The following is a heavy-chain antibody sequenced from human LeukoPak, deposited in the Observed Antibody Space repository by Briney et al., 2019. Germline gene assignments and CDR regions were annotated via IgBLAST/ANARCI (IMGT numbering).Heavy chain of an antibody. V-gene: IGHV3-48*04. CDR2: ISSKNSTI. D-gene: IGHD3-10*01. Sequence: GSLRLSCAASRFTFSHYSMNWVRQAPGKGLEWVSYISSKNSTIYYADSVKGRFTISRDNAKNSLYLQINSLRAEDTAVCYCAKSYTSGRGAFDSWGQGTLVTVSS. CDR3: AKSYTSGRGAFDS. CDR1: RFTFSHYS. J-gene: IGHJ4*02.